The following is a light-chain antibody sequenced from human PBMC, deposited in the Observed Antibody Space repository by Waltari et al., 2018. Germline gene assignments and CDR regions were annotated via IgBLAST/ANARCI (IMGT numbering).Light chain of an antibody. J-gene: IGLJ3*02. Sequence: QSALTQPASVSGSPGQSITISCTGTSSDIGTYTNSPWYQQHPGRAPTPIISDVSKRPSGVSIRFSGSKSDNTASLTISGLQAEDEADYYCSSYTRVSASVVFGGGTKLTVL. CDR2: DVS. CDR3: SSYTRVSASVV. V-gene: IGLV2-14*03. CDR1: SSDIGTYTN.